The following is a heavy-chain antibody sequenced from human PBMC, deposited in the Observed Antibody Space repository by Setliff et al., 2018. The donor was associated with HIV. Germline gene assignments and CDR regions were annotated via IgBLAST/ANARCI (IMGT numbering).Heavy chain of an antibody. CDR2: VYYTGST. J-gene: IGHJ4*02. CDR1: GASISLIAYY. Sequence: SETLSLTCTGSGASISLIAYYWGWVRQPQGKGLEGIGSVYYTGSTFYNPSLKSRKGRVTISVDTSKNQFSLKLISVTPEDTAIYYCARVHEAQYGYRFDYWGRGILVTVSS. D-gene: IGHD6-25*01. CDR3: ARVHEAQYGYRFDY. V-gene: IGHV4-39*01.